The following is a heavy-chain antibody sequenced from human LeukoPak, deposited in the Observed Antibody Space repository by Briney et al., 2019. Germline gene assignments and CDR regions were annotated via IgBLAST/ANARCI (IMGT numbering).Heavy chain of an antibody. D-gene: IGHD1-1*01. CDR3: AASNDVKVAAFDH. Sequence: SETLSLTCSVSGVSINDFLWSWVRQPAAKGLDWVENFHTIGGTYYHPSLKSRVTTSVDASKRHFSLLLNSVSAADTAVYYCAASNDVKVAAFDHWGQGTLVTVSS. V-gene: IGHV4-4*09. CDR1: GVSINDFL. CDR2: FHTIGGT. J-gene: IGHJ4*02.